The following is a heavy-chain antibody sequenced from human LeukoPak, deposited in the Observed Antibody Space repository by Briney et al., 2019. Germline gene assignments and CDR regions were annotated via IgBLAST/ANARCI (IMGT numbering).Heavy chain of an antibody. CDR3: ARGLFGYGSETNAFDI. V-gene: IGHV1-24*01. D-gene: IGHD3-10*01. Sequence: ASVKVSCRISGGSLTEVAMHWVRQAPGKGLEWMGGYDPEDGETIFAQKFQGRVTITRNTSISTAYMELSSLRSEDTAVYYCARGLFGYGSETNAFDIWGQGTMVTVSS. CDR2: YDPEDGET. J-gene: IGHJ3*02. CDR1: GGSLTEVA.